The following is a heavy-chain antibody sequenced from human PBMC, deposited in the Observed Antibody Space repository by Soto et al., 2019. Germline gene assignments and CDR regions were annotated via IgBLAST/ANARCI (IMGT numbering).Heavy chain of an antibody. CDR3: ARHRHSSVCDYFHX. Sequence: SLKVSCNTSGYSFTDYFIHWVRQAPGQGLEWMGSITPNSGNTDSAQRFQGRVILTRDTSLNTAFMELTRMTYDETAIYYCARHRHSSVCDYFHXWGPVTLFTVSX. CDR2: ITPNSGNT. D-gene: IGHD6-13*01. CDR1: GYSFTDYF. J-gene: IGHJ4*02. V-gene: IGHV1-2*02.